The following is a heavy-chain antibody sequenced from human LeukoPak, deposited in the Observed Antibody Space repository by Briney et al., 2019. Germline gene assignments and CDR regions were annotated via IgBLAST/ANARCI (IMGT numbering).Heavy chain of an antibody. D-gene: IGHD1-1*01. CDR3: ARAKPNWNPPDY. V-gene: IGHV4-59*08. CDR1: DTSFSTYF. Sequence: SETLSLTCTVSDTSFSTYFWSWIRQPPGKGLEWVGYIYDSGNTKYNPSLESRVTISVDTSKSQFFLNLNSVTAADTAVYHCARAKPNWNPPDYWGQGTLVTVSS. CDR2: IYDSGNT. J-gene: IGHJ4*02.